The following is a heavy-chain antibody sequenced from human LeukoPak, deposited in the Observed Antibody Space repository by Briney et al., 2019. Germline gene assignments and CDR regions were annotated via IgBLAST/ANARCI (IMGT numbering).Heavy chain of an antibody. D-gene: IGHD3-22*01. Sequence: GSLRLSCAASGFAFSSHSMNWVRQAPGKGLEWVSSISSSSSSYIYYADSVKGRFTISRDNAKNSLYLQMNSLRAEDTAVYYCARDQPDYTYYYDSSTYFDYWGQGTLVTVSS. CDR1: GFAFSSHS. CDR2: ISSSSSSYI. J-gene: IGHJ4*02. CDR3: ARDQPDYTYYYDSSTYFDY. V-gene: IGHV3-21*04.